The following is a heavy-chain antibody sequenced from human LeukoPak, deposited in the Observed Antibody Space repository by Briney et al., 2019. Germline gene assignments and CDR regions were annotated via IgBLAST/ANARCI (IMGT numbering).Heavy chain of an antibody. J-gene: IGHJ3*02. CDR1: GGTFSSYA. V-gene: IGHV1-69*04. CDR2: IIPILGIA. Sequence: ASVKVSCKASGGTFSSYAISWVRQAPGQGLEWMGRIIPILGIANYAQKFQGRVTITADKSTSTAYMELSSLRSEDTAAYYCARGHYDSTDAFDIWGQGTMVTVSS. CDR3: ARGHYDSTDAFDI. D-gene: IGHD3-22*01.